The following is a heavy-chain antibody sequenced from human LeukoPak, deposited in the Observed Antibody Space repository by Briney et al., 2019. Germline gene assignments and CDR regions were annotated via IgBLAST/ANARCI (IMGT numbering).Heavy chain of an antibody. V-gene: IGHV3-30*04. CDR2: ISYDGSNK. Sequence: GGSLRLSCAASGLTFSSYAMHWVRQAPGKGLEWVAVISYDGSNKYYADFVKGRFTISRDNSKNTLYLQMNSLRAEDTAVYYCAGYSSSWDNWFDPWGQGTLVTVSS. CDR3: AGYSSSWDNWFDP. CDR1: GLTFSSYA. D-gene: IGHD6-13*01. J-gene: IGHJ5*02.